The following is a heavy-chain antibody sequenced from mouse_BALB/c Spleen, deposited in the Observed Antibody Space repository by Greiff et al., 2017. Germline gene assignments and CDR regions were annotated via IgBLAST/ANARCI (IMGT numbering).Heavy chain of an antibody. Sequence: EVKLMESGGGLVKPGGSLKLSCAASGFTFSSYAMSWVRQNPEKRLEWVASISSGGSTYYPDSVKGRFTISRDNARNILYLQMSSLRSEDTDMYYCARYYGSNYAMDYWGQGTSVTVSA. J-gene: IGHJ4*01. V-gene: IGHV5-6-5*01. CDR2: ISSGGST. D-gene: IGHD1-1*01. CDR3: ARYYGSNYAMDY. CDR1: GFTFSSYA.